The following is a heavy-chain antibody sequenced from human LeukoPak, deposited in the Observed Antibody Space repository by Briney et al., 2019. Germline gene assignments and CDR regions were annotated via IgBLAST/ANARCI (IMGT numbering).Heavy chain of an antibody. D-gene: IGHD2-15*01. CDR2: ISGSSSYI. CDR3: ARDREGYCSGGTCTNFDY. J-gene: IGHJ4*02. CDR1: GFTFSSYW. V-gene: IGHV3-21*01. Sequence: PGGSLRLSCAASGFTFSSYWMHWVRQAPGKGLEWVSSISGSSSYIYYADSVKGRFTISRDNAKHSLYLQMNSLRAEDTAVYYCARDREGYCSGGTCTNFDYWGQGTLVTVSS.